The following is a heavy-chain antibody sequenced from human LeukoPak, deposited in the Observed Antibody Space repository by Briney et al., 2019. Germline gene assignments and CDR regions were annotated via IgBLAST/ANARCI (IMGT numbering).Heavy chain of an antibody. V-gene: IGHV3-48*03. CDR3: ARDGEMPTIYFDY. D-gene: IGHD5-24*01. Sequence: GGSLRLSCAASGFTFSSYEMNWVRQAPGKGLEWVSYISSSGSTIYYADSVKGRFTISRDNAKNSLFLHMNSLRAEDTAVYYCARDGEMPTIYFDYWGQGTLVTVSS. CDR1: GFTFSSYE. CDR2: ISSSGSTI. J-gene: IGHJ4*02.